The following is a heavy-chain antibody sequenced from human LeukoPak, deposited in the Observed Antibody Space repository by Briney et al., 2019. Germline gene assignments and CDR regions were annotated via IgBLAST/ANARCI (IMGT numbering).Heavy chain of an antibody. CDR2: IYYSGST. V-gene: IGHV4-59*01. CDR1: GGSISSYY. CDR3: ARGIHDYGDYGGWYYFDY. Sequence: SETLSLTCTVSGGSISSYYWSWIRQPPGKGLEWIGYIYYSGSTNYNPSLKSRVTISVDTSENQFSLKLSSVTAADTAVYYCARGIHDYGDYGGWYYFDYWGQGTLVTVSS. J-gene: IGHJ4*02. D-gene: IGHD4-17*01.